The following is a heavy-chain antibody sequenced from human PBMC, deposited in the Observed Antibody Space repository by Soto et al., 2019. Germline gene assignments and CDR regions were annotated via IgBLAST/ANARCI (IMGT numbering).Heavy chain of an antibody. CDR3: ARNVPVTALGY. CDR2: TYSGGDT. Sequence: EVRLVESGGGLVQPGGSLRLSCAASGVTVGNNYMSWGRQAPGKGLEWGSVTYSGGDTRYADSVKGRFTMSRDSTNNTVSLQMDSLRAEDTAVYFWARNVPVTALGYWGQGSLVTVSS. D-gene: IGHD4-17*01. J-gene: IGHJ4*02. V-gene: IGHV3-66*01. CDR1: GVTVGNNY.